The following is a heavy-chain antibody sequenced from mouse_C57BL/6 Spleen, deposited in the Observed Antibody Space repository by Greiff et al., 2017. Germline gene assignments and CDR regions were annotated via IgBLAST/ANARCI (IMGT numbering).Heavy chain of an antibody. J-gene: IGHJ2*01. CDR1: GYTFTSYD. D-gene: IGHD1-1*01. V-gene: IGHV1-85*01. CDR3: ARKDYGSRYYFDY. Sequence: QVQLKQSGPELVKPGASVKLSCKASGYTFTSYDINWVKQRPGQGLEWIGWIYPRDGSTKYNEKFKGKATLTVDTSSSTAYMELHSLTSEDSAVYFCARKDYGSRYYFDYWGQGTTLTVSS. CDR2: IYPRDGST.